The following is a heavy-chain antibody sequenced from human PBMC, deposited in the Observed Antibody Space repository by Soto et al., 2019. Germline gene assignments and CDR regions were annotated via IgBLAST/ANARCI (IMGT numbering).Heavy chain of an antibody. J-gene: IGHJ4*02. CDR2: ISSSSSTL. D-gene: IGHD3-3*01. V-gene: IGHV3-48*02. CDR3: ARDVGGRFLEWLLDY. CDR1: GFTFSSYS. Sequence: EVQLVESGGGLVQPGGSLRLSCAASGFTFSSYSMNWVRQAPGKGLEWVSYISSSSSTLYYADSVKGRFTISRDNAKNSLYLQMNSLRDEDTAVYYCARDVGGRFLEWLLDYWGQGTLVTVSS.